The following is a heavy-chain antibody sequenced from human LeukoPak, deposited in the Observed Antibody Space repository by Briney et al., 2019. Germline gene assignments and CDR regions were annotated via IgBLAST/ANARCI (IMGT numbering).Heavy chain of an antibody. CDR3: AGGNSMNV. Sequence: PGGSLRLSCAVSEFPFSDSWMYWVRQAPGKGLEGVANIKKDGSGISYLDSVQGRFIISRDNAKNSLYLQMNSLRVEDTAVYFCAGGNSMNVWGKGTAVTVSS. CDR2: IKKDGSGI. D-gene: IGHD1/OR15-1a*01. CDR1: EFPFSDSW. J-gene: IGHJ6*04. V-gene: IGHV3-7*03.